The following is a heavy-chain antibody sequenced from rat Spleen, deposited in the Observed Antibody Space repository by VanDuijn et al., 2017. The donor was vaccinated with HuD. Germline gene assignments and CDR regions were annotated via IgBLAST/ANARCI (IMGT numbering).Heavy chain of an antibody. V-gene: IGHV5-29*01. CDR2: IGNKGSIT. Sequence: EVKLVESGGGLVQPGNSLTLSCVGSGFTFSNYGMHWIRQAPKKGLEWVATIGNKGSITYYRDSVKGRFTISRDNAKRTLYLQMESLRSSDTATYYCAKDYPPNYWGQGVMVTVSS. CDR1: GFTFSNYG. CDR3: AKDYPPNY. J-gene: IGHJ2*01. D-gene: IGHD1-4*01.